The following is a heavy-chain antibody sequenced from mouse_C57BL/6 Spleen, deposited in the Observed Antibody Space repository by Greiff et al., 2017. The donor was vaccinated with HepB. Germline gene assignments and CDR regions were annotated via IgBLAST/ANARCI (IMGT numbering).Heavy chain of an antibody. CDR2: ISSGGSYT. D-gene: IGHD2-4*01. CDR1: GFTFSSYG. CDR3: ARLYDYDRYFDV. J-gene: IGHJ1*03. Sequence: EVQRVESGGDLVKPGGSLKLSCAASGFTFSSYGMSWVRQTPDKRLEWVATISSGGSYTYYPDSVKGRFTISRDNAKNTLYLQMSSLKSEDTAMYYCARLYDYDRYFDVWGTGTTVTVSS. V-gene: IGHV5-6*01.